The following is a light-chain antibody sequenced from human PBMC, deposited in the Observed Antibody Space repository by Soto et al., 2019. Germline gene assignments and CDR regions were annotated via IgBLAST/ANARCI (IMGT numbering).Light chain of an antibody. CDR2: KAS. V-gene: IGKV1-5*03. Sequence: IQLTQSPSSLSASVGDRVTITCRASQGISTLLAWYQQKPGKAPKVLIYKASTLKSGVPSRFSGSGSGTEFTLTIRSLQPDDFATYYCQHYNSYSEAFGQGTKVDI. J-gene: IGKJ1*01. CDR1: QGISTL. CDR3: QHYNSYSEA.